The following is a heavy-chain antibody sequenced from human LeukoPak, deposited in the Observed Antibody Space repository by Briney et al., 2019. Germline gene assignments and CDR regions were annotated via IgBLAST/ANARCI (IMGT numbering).Heavy chain of an antibody. D-gene: IGHD2-2*01. CDR3: ARLIKSSTGPYFDY. CDR2: IYNSGST. V-gene: IGHV4-4*07. J-gene: IGHJ4*02. CDR1: VGSISSYY. Sequence: SETLSLTCTVSVGSISSYYGSWIRRPARKGLEWIGRIYNSGSTNYNPSLKSRVTMSVDTSKNQFSLKLSSVTAADTAVYYCARLIKSSTGPYFDYWGQGTLVTVPS.